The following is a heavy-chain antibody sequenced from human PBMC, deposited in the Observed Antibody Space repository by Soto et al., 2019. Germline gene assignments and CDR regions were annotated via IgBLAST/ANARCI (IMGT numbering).Heavy chain of an antibody. Sequence: QVQLQESGPGLVKPSQTLSLTCTVSGGSISSGDYYWSWIRQPPGKGLECIGYIYYSGRTYYNPSPKRRVTRPVDTSNNQFHLKLSSVTAADTAVYYCARAKKKIMGVTWYFDLWGRGTLVTVSS. V-gene: IGHV4-30-4*01. CDR1: GGSISSGDYY. CDR3: ARAKKKIMGVTWYFDL. J-gene: IGHJ2*01. D-gene: IGHD1-26*01. CDR2: IYYSGRT.